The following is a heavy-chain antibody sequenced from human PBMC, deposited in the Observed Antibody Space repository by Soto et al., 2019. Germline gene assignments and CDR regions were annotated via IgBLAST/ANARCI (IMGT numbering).Heavy chain of an antibody. V-gene: IGHV3-33*01. J-gene: IGHJ4*02. D-gene: IGHD2-21*01. Sequence: QEQLVESGGGVVQPGRSLRLSCVASGFTFSNYGWHWVRQAPGKGLEWVAVIWYDGSNKYYVESVKGRFTISRDNSKNTVHLQMNSLRDEDTAVYYCARAWGGPTRTRCVAPDYWGQGTLVTVSS. CDR2: IWYDGSNK. CDR3: ARAWGGPTRTRCVAPDY. CDR1: GFTFSNYG.